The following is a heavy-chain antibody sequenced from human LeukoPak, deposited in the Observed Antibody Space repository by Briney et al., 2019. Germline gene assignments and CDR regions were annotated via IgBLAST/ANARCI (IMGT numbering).Heavy chain of an antibody. D-gene: IGHD3-10*01. CDR2: INSDGSRT. CDR1: GFTLSNYW. CDR3: ASNYFGSGSMKGDFYYMDV. J-gene: IGHJ6*03. Sequence: GGSLRLSCAASGFTLSNYWMHWVRQAPGKGLVWVSRINSDGSRTNYADSVQGRFTISSDNAKNSLYLQMNSLRAEDAGVYYCASNYFGSGSMKGDFYYMDVWGKGTTVTISS. V-gene: IGHV3-74*01.